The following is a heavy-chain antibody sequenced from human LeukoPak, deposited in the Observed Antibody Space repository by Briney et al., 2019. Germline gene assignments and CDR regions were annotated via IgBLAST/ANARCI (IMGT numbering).Heavy chain of an antibody. D-gene: IGHD3-10*01. V-gene: IGHV4-59*01. CDR2: IYYSGST. CDR3: ARSSRVLWFGELS. J-gene: IGHJ4*02. CDR1: GGSISSYY. Sequence: SETLSLTCTVSGGSISSYYWSWTRQPPGKGLEWIGYIYYSGSTNYNPSLKSRVTISVDTSKNQFSLKLSSVTAADTAVYYCARSSRVLWFGELSWGQGTLVTVSS.